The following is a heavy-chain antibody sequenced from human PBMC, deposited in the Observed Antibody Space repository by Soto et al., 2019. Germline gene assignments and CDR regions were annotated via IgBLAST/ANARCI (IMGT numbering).Heavy chain of an antibody. J-gene: IGHJ6*03. V-gene: IGHV1-69*02. CDR1: GGTFTSYT. D-gene: IGHD3-3*01. Sequence: GASVKVSCKASGGTFTSYTISWVRQAPGEGLEWMGRIIPILGIGNYAQNFQGRVTITADKSTSTAYMELSSLRSEDTAVYYCASLSWSGYSTHYYMDVWGKGTTVTVSS. CDR3: ASLSWSGYSTHYYMDV. CDR2: IIPILGIG.